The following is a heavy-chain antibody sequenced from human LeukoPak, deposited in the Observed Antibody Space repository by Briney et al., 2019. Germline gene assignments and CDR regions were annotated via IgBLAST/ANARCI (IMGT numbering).Heavy chain of an antibody. CDR2: ISWNSGSI. Sequence: PGRSLRLSCAASGFTFDDYAMHWVRQAPGKGLEWVSGISWNSGSIGYADSVKGRFTISRDNAKNSLYPQMNSLRAEDMALYYCAKAVGATTYDAFDIWGQGTMVTVSS. V-gene: IGHV3-9*03. D-gene: IGHD1-26*01. CDR1: GFTFDDYA. J-gene: IGHJ3*02. CDR3: AKAVGATTYDAFDI.